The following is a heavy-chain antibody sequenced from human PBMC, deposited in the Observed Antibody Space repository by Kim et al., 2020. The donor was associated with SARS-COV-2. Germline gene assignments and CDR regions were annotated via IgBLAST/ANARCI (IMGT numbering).Heavy chain of an antibody. V-gene: IGHV1-69*13. J-gene: IGHJ4*02. CDR2: IIPIFGTA. D-gene: IGHD2-2*01. Sequence: SVKVSCKASGGTFSSYAISWVRQAPGQGLEWMGGIIPIFGTANYAQKFQGRVTLTADESTSTAYMELSSLRSEDTAVYYCARGLEDCSSTSCHQLPFDYWGQGTLVTVSS. CDR1: GGTFSSYA. CDR3: ARGLEDCSSTSCHQLPFDY.